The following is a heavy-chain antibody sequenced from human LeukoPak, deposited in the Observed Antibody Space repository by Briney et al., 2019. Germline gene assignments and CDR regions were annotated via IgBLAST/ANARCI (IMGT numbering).Heavy chain of an antibody. D-gene: IGHD3-10*01. Sequence: GGSLRLSCAASGFTFSSYWMSWVRQAPGKGLEGVANIKQDGSEKYYVDSVKGRFTISRDNAKNSLYLQMNSLRAEDTAVYYCARSDYYGSWRDYYYGMDVWGQGTTVTVSS. CDR3: ARSDYYGSWRDYYYGMDV. CDR1: GFTFSSYW. CDR2: IKQDGSEK. J-gene: IGHJ6*02. V-gene: IGHV3-7*01.